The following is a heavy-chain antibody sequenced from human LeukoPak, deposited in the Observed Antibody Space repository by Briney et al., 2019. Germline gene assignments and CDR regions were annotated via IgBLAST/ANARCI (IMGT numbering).Heavy chain of an antibody. CDR1: GFTVSSNY. CDR3: ATQSGYDSSGSLYFQH. J-gene: IGHJ1*01. Sequence: GGSLRLSCAASGFTVSSNYMSWVRQAPGKGLESVSVIYSGGSTYYADSVKGRFTISRDNSKNTLYLQMNSLRAEDTAVYYCATQSGYDSSGSLYFQHWGQGTLVTVSS. V-gene: IGHV3-53*01. D-gene: IGHD3-22*01. CDR2: IYSGGST.